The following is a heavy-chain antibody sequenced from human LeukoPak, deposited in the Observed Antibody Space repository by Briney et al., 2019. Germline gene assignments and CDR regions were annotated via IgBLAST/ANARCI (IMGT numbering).Heavy chain of an antibody. D-gene: IGHD2-2*01. Sequence: SETLSLTCTVSGYSISSGYYWGWIRQPPGKGLEWIGCIYHSGSTYYNPSLKSRVTISVDTSKNQFSLKLSSVTAADTAVYYCARVPSLYYYYYYMDVWGKGTTVTVSS. V-gene: IGHV4-38-2*02. CDR1: GYSISSGYY. CDR2: IYHSGST. CDR3: ARVPSLYYYYYYMDV. J-gene: IGHJ6*03.